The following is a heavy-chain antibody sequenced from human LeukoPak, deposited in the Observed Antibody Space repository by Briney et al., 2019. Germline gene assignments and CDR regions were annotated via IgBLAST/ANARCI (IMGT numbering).Heavy chain of an antibody. CDR1: GGSMNDYF. CDR3: ARGKRHYYDSTSYEFFDK. J-gene: IGHJ4*02. Sequence: SETLSLTCTVSGGSMNDYFWSWIRQPPGRGLEWIGYINYSGSTNYNPSLKCRVTMSADTSKSRFSLKLISVTAADTAVYYCARGKRHYYDSTSYEFFDKWGRGTLITVSS. V-gene: IGHV4-59*01. D-gene: IGHD3-22*01. CDR2: INYSGST.